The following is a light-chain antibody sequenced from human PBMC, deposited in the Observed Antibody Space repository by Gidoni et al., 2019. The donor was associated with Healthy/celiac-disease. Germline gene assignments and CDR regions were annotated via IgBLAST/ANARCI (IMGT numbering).Light chain of an antibody. CDR3: CSYAGSSTFDVV. V-gene: IGLV2-23*03. J-gene: IGLJ2*01. CDR2: EGS. CDR1: SSDVGSYNL. Sequence: QSAPTQPASVSGSPGQSITISCTGTSSDVGSYNLVPWYQQHPGKAPKLMIYEGSKRPSGVSNRFSGSKSGNTASLTISGLQAEDEADYYCCSYAGSSTFDVVFGGGTKLTVL.